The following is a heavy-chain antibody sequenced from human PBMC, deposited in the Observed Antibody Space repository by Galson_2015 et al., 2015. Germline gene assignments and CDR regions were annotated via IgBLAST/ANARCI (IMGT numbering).Heavy chain of an antibody. D-gene: IGHD3-10*01. V-gene: IGHV3-23*01. Sequence: SLRLACAASGFTFSSYAMSWVRRAPGKGLEWVSAISGSGGSTYYADSVKGRFTISRDNSKNTLYLQMNSLRDEDTAVYYCAKDRSAIYYGSGNYWGQGTLVTVSS. J-gene: IGHJ4*02. CDR2: ISGSGGST. CDR3: AKDRSAIYYGSGNY. CDR1: GFTFSSYA.